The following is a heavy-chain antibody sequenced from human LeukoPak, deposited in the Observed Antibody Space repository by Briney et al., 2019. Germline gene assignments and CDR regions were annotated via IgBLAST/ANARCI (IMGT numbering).Heavy chain of an antibody. V-gene: IGHV3-7*01. CDR3: ARGLVFWGFYYYYMDV. J-gene: IGHJ6*03. Sequence: GGSLRLSCAASGFTFSSYWVSWVRQAPGKGLEWVANIKQDGSEKYYVDSVKGRFTISRDNAKNSLHLRMNSLRAEDTAVYYCARGLVFWGFYYYYMDVWGKGTTVTVSS. D-gene: IGHD3-16*01. CDR1: GFTFSSYW. CDR2: IKQDGSEK.